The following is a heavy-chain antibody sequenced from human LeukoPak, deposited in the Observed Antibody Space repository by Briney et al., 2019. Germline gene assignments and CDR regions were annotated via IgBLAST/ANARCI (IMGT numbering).Heavy chain of an antibody. V-gene: IGHV3-9*01. Sequence: GRSLRLSCAASGFTFDDYAMHWVRQAPGKGLEWVSGISWNSGSIGYADSVKGRFTISRDNAKNSLYLQMNSLRAEDTALYYCAKQGVAGTWEYYFDYWGQGTLVTVSS. CDR2: ISWNSGSI. CDR1: GFTFDDYA. D-gene: IGHD6-19*01. J-gene: IGHJ4*02. CDR3: AKQGVAGTWEYYFDY.